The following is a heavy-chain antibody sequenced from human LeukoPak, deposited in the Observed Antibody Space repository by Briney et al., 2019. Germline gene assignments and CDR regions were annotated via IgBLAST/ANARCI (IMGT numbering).Heavy chain of an antibody. J-gene: IGHJ4*02. CDR2: ITYDGDNT. D-gene: IGHD3-10*01. CDR1: GFTFSDYW. Sequence: GGSLRLSCVASGFTFSDYWIHWVRQAPGKGLVWVSRITYDGDNTEYADSVRGRFTTSRDNAKNTVYLQLNSLRAEDTAVYYCARVSGVPTPLDYWGQGALVTVSS. V-gene: IGHV3-74*03. CDR3: ARVSGVPTPLDY.